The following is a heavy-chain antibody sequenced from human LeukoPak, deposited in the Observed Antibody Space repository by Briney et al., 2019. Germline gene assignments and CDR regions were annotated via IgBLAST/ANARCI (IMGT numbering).Heavy chain of an antibody. D-gene: IGHD5-12*01. CDR1: GYSISSGYY. Sequence: PSETLSLTCTVSGYSISSGYYWGWIRQPPGKGLEWIGSIYHSGSTYYNPSLKSRVTISVDTSKNQFSLKLSSVTAADTAVYYCARDVYSGYDFGWFDPWGQGTLVTVSS. CDR3: ARDVYSGYDFGWFDP. V-gene: IGHV4-38-2*02. J-gene: IGHJ5*02. CDR2: IYHSGST.